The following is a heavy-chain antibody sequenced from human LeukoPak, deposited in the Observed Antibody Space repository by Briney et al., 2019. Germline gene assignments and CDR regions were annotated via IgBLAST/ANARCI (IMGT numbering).Heavy chain of an antibody. Sequence: PGGSLRLSCAASGFTFSSYAMSWVRQAPGKGLEWVSAISGSGGSTYYADSVKGRFTISRDNSKNTLYLQMNSLRAEDTAVCYCAKDPSVAVAGTLDYWGQGTLVTVSS. CDR2: ISGSGGST. CDR3: AKDPSVAVAGTLDY. V-gene: IGHV3-23*01. CDR1: GFTFSSYA. D-gene: IGHD6-19*01. J-gene: IGHJ4*02.